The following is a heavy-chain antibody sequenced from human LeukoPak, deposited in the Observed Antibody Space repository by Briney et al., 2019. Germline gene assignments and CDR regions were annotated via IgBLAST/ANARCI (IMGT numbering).Heavy chain of an antibody. CDR1: GGSISSGSYY. CDR2: IYTSGST. J-gene: IGHJ4*02. D-gene: IGHD2-8*02. CDR3: ARGPLWYYFDY. V-gene: IGHV4-61*02. Sequence: PSETLSLTCTVSGGSISSGSYYWSWIRQPAGKGLEWIGRIYTSGSTNYNPFLKSRVTISVDTSKNQFSLKLSSVTAADTAVYYCARGPLWYYFDYWGQGTLVTVSS.